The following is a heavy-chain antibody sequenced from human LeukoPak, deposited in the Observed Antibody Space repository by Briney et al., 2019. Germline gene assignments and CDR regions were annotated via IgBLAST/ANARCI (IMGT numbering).Heavy chain of an antibody. V-gene: IGHV3-30*02. J-gene: IGHJ4*02. CDR3: AKRGTVHVVDKAMAGGLSFDY. CDR1: GFTFSSYA. CDR2: IRFDGGNK. D-gene: IGHD5-18*01. Sequence: PGGSLRLSCAASGFTFSSYAMHWVRQAPGKGLEWVAFIRFDGGNKYYADSVKGRFTISRDNSKITLYLQMTSLRAEDTAVYYCAKRGTVHVVDKAMAGGLSFDYWGQGTLVTVSS.